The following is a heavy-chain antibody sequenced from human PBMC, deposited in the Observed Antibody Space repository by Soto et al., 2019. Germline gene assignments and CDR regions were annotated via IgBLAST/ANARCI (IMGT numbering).Heavy chain of an antibody. CDR3: ARDRLRGYDSSGFYS. V-gene: IGHV1-18*01. CDR2: INPSDGNR. Sequence: ASVKVSCKASGYTFASYAISWMRQAPGQGLEWMGWINPSDGNRNFAQKFEDRVTMTTATSTNTVFLELRSLKSDDTAIYYCARDRLRGYDSSGFYSWGQGTMVTVSS. CDR1: GYTFASYA. J-gene: IGHJ4*02. D-gene: IGHD3-22*01.